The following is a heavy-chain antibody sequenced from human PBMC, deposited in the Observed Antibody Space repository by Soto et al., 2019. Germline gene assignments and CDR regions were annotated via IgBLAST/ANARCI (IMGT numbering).Heavy chain of an antibody. J-gene: IGHJ4*02. V-gene: IGHV4-38-2*01. CDR1: GYSITSGFY. Sequence: SETLSLTCGVSGYSITSGFYWGWVRQSPGKGLEWIGSISYSAKTFYNPSLASRVSIAVDTSKNQLSLRLTSVTAADTALYYCTRGAGAPWVRFDSWGQGTLVTVSS. CDR3: TRGAGAPWVRFDS. CDR2: ISYSAKT. D-gene: IGHD3-22*01.